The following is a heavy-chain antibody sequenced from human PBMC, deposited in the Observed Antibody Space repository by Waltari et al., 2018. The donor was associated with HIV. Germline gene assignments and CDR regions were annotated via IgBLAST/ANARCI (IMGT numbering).Heavy chain of an antibody. Sequence: EVQLLESGGGLVQWGGSLRLSCAASGFTFSTYAMSWVRQAPGQGLEWVSTISDSGLSTYYADSVKGRFTISRDNSKNTLYLQMDSLRVEDTAAYYCAKGNSKDKYGVFWYFDLWGRGTLVTVSS. J-gene: IGHJ2*01. V-gene: IGHV3-23*01. CDR3: AKGNSKDKYGVFWYFDL. D-gene: IGHD4-4*01. CDR1: GFTFSTYA. CDR2: ISDSGLST.